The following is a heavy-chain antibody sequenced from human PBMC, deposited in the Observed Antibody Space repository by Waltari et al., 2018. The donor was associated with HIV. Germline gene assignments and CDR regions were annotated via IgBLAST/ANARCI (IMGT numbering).Heavy chain of an antibody. CDR3: AGRKSIIVVAGGNDDFEI. CDR2: IRGIGGQI. Sequence: VKLVESGGGVVQPGMSLRLSCVGTGFNFDDYVLYWVGQVPGKGLEWVAGIRGIGGQIAYADSVKARFTMSRDNAKKSLFLEMNSLRREDMAFYQCAGRKSIIVVAGGNDDFEIWGQGTKVTVSS. J-gene: IGHJ3*02. CDR1: GFNFDDYV. D-gene: IGHD3-22*01. V-gene: IGHV3-9*03.